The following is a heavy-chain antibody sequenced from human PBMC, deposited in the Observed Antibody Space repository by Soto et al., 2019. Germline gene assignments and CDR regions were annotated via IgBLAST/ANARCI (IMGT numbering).Heavy chain of an antibody. CDR3: ARDKITGLFDY. CDR1: GGSFSGYY. D-gene: IGHD2-8*02. CDR2: INHSGST. Sequence: QVQLQQWGAGLLKPSETLSLTCAVYGGSFSGYYWTWIRQPPGTGLEWMGEINHSGSTNYNPSLKSRVPISVDTSQHQFSLKLNSVTAADTAVYYCARDKITGLFDYWGQGTLVTVSS. J-gene: IGHJ4*02. V-gene: IGHV4-34*01.